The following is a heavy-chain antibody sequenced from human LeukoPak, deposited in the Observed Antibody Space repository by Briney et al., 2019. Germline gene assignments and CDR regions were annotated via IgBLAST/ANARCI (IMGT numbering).Heavy chain of an antibody. CDR3: AKDGGPSDRYDLPVRGDY. J-gene: IGHJ4*02. CDR2: ISGSGGST. V-gene: IGHV3-23*01. D-gene: IGHD5-12*01. CDR1: GFTFSSYA. Sequence: GGSLRLSCAASGFTFSSYAMSWVRQAPGKGLEWVSAISGSGGSTYYADSVKGRFTISRDNSKNTLYLQMNSLRAEDTAVYYCAKDGGPSDRYDLPVRGDYWGQGTLVTVSS.